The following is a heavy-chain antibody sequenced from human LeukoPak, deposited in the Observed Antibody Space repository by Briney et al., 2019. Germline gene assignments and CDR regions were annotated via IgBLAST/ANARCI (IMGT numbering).Heavy chain of an antibody. V-gene: IGHV1-69*06. CDR2: IIPIFGTA. Sequence: GASVKVSCKASGGTFSSYAISWVRQAPGQGLEWMGGIIPIFGTANYAQKFQGRVTITADKSTSTAYMELSSLRSEDAAVYYCARDRGICSGGSCYSFDDQAFDIWGQGTMVTVSS. CDR1: GGTFSSYA. CDR3: ARDRGICSGGSCYSFDDQAFDI. J-gene: IGHJ3*02. D-gene: IGHD2-15*01.